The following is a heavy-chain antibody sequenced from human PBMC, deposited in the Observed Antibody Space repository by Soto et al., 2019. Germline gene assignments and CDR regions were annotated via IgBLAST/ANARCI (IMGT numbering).Heavy chain of an antibody. Sequence: QITLKESGPPLVKPTQTLTLTCTFSGFSLSTSGVGVGWIRQPPGKALEWLALIYWADDKRYSPSLKSRLTITKDTSKNQVVLKMTNMDPVDTATYYCAHRPPNCSGGSCSHSYDAFDIWGQGTMVTVAS. J-gene: IGHJ3*02. D-gene: IGHD2-15*01. CDR3: AHRPPNCSGGSCSHSYDAFDI. CDR1: GFSLSTSGVG. V-gene: IGHV2-5*02. CDR2: IYWADDK.